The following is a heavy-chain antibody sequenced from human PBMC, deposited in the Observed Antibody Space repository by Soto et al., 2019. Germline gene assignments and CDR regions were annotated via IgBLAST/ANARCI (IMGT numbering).Heavy chain of an antibody. Sequence: VGFLRLSCVASGFSLANYPMNWVRQTPGKGLEWISYSSPRGDTIYYADSVEGRFTISRDNARNSLSLHMSSLRDEDSALYYCAKGPHTNVGWPYYFESWGQGVPVTVSS. CDR3: AKGPHTNVGWPYYFES. D-gene: IGHD6-19*01. V-gene: IGHV3-48*02. J-gene: IGHJ4*02. CDR2: SSPRGDTI. CDR1: GFSLANYP.